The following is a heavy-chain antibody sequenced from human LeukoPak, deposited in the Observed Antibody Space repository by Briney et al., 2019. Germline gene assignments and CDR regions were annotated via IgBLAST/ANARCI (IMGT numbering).Heavy chain of an antibody. V-gene: IGHV4-4*07. J-gene: IGHJ4*02. CDR3: ARGHSSGWYVVY. D-gene: IGHD6-19*01. CDR2: IYTSGST. Sequence: SETLSLTCTVSGDSISSYYWSWIRQPAGKGLEWIGRIYTSGSTNYNPSLKSRVTMSVDTSKNQFSLKLSSVTAADTAVYYCARGHSSGWYVVYWGQGTLVTVSS. CDR1: GDSISSYY.